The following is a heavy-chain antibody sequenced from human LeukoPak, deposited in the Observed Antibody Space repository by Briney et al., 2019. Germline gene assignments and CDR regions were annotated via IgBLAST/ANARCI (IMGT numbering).Heavy chain of an antibody. D-gene: IGHD3-22*01. J-gene: IGHJ4*02. Sequence: SVKVSFKASGGTFSSYAISWVRQAAGQGLEWMGGIIPIFGTANYAQKFQGRVTITTDESTSTAYMELSSLRSEDTAVYYCARGPLLVLITPFYFDYWGQGTLVTVSS. CDR1: GGTFSSYA. V-gene: IGHV1-69*05. CDR3: ARGPLLVLITPFYFDY. CDR2: IIPIFGTA.